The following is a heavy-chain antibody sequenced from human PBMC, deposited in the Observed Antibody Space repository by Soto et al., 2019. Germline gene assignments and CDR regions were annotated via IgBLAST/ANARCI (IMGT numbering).Heavy chain of an antibody. V-gene: IGHV3-23*01. J-gene: IGHJ4*02. D-gene: IGHD2-15*01. Sequence: PGGSLRLSCAASGFSFSTYTMSWVRRAPGKGLEWVSAISGSGGSPSYADSVQGRFTISRDNPKKTLYLQMNSLRAEDTAVYYCARALGYCSGGSCYVDYWGQGALVTVSS. CDR2: ISGSGGSP. CDR3: ARALGYCSGGSCYVDY. CDR1: GFSFSTYT.